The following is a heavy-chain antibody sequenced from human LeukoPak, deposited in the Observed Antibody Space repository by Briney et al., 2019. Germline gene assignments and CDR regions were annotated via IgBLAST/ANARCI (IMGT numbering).Heavy chain of an antibody. CDR2: IYHSGST. CDR3: ARLGSGWYGFDY. D-gene: IGHD6-19*01. CDR1: GGSISSGGYS. Sequence: SETLSLTCAVSGGSISSGGYSWSWIRQPPGKGLEWIGEIYHSGSTNYNPSLRSRVTISVDKSKNQFSLKLSSVTAADTAVYYCARLGSGWYGFDYWGQGTLVSVSS. V-gene: IGHV4-30-2*01. J-gene: IGHJ4*02.